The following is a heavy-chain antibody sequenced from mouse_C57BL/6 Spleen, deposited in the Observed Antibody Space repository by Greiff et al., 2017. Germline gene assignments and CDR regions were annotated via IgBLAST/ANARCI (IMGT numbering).Heavy chain of an antibody. CDR1: GYTFTDYN. V-gene: IGHV1-18*01. CDR3: ARTYGNYGYFDV. Sequence: EVQLQQSGPELVKPGASVTIPCKASGYTFTDYNMDWVKQSHGKSLEWIGDINPNNGGTIYNQKFKGKATLTVDKSSSTAYMELRSLTSADTAVYYCARTYGNYGYFDVWGTGTTVTVSS. CDR2: INPNNGGT. J-gene: IGHJ1*03. D-gene: IGHD2-1*01.